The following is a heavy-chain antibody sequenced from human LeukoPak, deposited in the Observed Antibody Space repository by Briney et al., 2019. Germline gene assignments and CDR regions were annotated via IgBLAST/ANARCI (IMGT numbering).Heavy chain of an antibody. CDR2: IRSKAYGGTT. J-gene: IGHJ6*02. D-gene: IGHD3-3*01. CDR1: GFTFGDYA. Sequence: GRSLRLSCTASGFTFGDYAMSWGRQAPGKGLEWVGFIRSKAYGGTTEYAASVKGRFTISRDDSKSIAYLQMNSLKTEDTAVYYCTRDGRDYDFWSGYSSYYYYGMDVWGQGTTVTVSS. CDR3: TRDGRDYDFWSGYSSYYYYGMDV. V-gene: IGHV3-49*04.